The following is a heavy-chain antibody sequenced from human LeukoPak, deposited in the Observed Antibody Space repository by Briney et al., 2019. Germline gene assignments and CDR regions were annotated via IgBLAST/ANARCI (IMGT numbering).Heavy chain of an antibody. V-gene: IGHV4-59*01. CDR1: GGSISSYD. CDR3: ARESSGWYGGFDY. CDR2: IYYSGST. J-gene: IGHJ4*02. D-gene: IGHD6-19*01. Sequence: SETLSLTCTVSGGSISSYDWTWIRQPPGKGLEWIGYIYYSGSTNYNPSLKSRVTISVDTSKNQFSLKLSSVTAADTAVYYCARESSGWYGGFDYWGQGTLVTVSS.